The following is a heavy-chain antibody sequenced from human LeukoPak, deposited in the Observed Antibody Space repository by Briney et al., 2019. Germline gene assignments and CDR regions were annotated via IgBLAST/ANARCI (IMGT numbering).Heavy chain of an antibody. CDR1: GYTFTSYY. D-gene: IGHD1-14*01. CDR3: ARDLHNGGFDH. Sequence: ASVKVSCKASGYTFTSYYMHWVRQAPGQGLEWMGIINPSGGSTGYAQKFQGRVTMTRDTSTSTVYMELSSLRSEDTAVYYWARDLHNGGFDHWGQGTLVTVSS. V-gene: IGHV1-46*01. J-gene: IGHJ5*02. CDR2: INPSGGST.